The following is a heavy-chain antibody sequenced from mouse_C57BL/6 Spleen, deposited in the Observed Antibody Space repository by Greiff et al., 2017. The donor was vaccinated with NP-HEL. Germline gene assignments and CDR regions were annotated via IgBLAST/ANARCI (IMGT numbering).Heavy chain of an antibody. CDR2: ISDGGSYT. D-gene: IGHD1-1*01. J-gene: IGHJ3*01. V-gene: IGHV5-4*01. Sequence: EVMLVESGGGLVKPGGSLKLSCAASGFTFSSYAMSWVRQTPEKRLEWVATISDGGSYTYYPDNVKGRVTISRDNAKNNLYLQMSHLKSEDTAMYYCAIEGHGSTFAYWGQGTLVTVSA. CDR3: AIEGHGSTFAY. CDR1: GFTFSSYA.